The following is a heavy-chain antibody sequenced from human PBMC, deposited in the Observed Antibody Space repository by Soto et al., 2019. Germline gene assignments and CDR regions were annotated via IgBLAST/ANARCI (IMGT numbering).Heavy chain of an antibody. CDR1: GFTFSTYH. D-gene: IGHD2-15*01. CDR2: INPSSSHI. V-gene: IGHV3-21*01. Sequence: EVQLVESGGGLVMPGGSPRLSCAASGFTFSTYHMNWVRQAPGKGLEWVSSINPSSSHIYYADSVRGRFTISRDNSKNSMDLQMNSLRTEDAAVYYCARGYCGGGGCYLRRDAIDVWGQGTMVTVSS. CDR3: ARGYCGGGGCYLRRDAIDV. J-gene: IGHJ3*01.